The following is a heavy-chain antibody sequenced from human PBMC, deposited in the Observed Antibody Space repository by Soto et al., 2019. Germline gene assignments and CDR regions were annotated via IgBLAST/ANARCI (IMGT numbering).Heavy chain of an antibody. J-gene: IGHJ4*02. Sequence: QMQLVQSGPEVKKPGTSVKVSCKASGFTFTSSAVQWVRQARGQRLEWIGWIVVGSGNTNYAQKVQERVTITRDMSTSTAYLELSSLRSEDTAVYYCAAELTAAAGTFDYWGQGTLVTVSS. V-gene: IGHV1-58*01. CDR2: IVVGSGNT. CDR3: AAELTAAAGTFDY. CDR1: GFTFTSSA. D-gene: IGHD6-13*01.